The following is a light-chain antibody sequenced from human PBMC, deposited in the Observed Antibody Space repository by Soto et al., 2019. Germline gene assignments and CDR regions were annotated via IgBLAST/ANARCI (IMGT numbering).Light chain of an antibody. V-gene: IGKV3-15*01. CDR1: QSVSSN. Sequence: EIVMTQSPATLSVSPAARATLSCRASQSVSSNLAWYQKTPVQAPMLLIYGASTRSTGIPARFSGSGSVTEFTLTISSLQSEDCAVYDCQQYNNWPRNFGQGTKLEIK. CDR2: GAS. CDR3: QQYNNWPRN. J-gene: IGKJ2*01.